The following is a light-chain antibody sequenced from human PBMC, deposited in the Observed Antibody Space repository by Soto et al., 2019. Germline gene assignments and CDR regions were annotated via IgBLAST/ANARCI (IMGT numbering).Light chain of an antibody. CDR1: QSVSSTY. V-gene: IGKV3-20*01. J-gene: IGKJ3*01. CDR2: GAS. CDR3: QQYGSPPFT. Sequence: EVVLTQSPGTLSLSPGERATLSCRASQSVSSTYLAWYQQKPGQAPRLLIYGASSRATGIPDRFSGSGSGTFFLLIISRLEPEDFALYYWQQYGSPPFTFGPGTKVDIK.